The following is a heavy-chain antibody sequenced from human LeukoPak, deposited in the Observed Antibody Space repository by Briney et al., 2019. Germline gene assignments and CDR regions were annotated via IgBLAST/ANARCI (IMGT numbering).Heavy chain of an antibody. CDR1: GFTFSSYS. J-gene: IGHJ4*02. V-gene: IGHV3-21*01. D-gene: IGHD3-3*01. Sequence: PGGSLRLSCAASGFTFSSYSMNWVRQAPGKGLEWVSSISSSSSYIYYADSVKGRFTISRDNAKNSLYLQMNSLRAEDTAVYYCARALWEWLLYGIAYWGQGTLATVSS. CDR3: ARALWEWLLYGIAY. CDR2: ISSSSSYI.